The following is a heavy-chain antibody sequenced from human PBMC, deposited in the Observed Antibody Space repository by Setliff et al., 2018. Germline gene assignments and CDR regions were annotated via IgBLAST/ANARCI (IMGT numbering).Heavy chain of an antibody. CDR2: ISVSGGTT. V-gene: IGHV3-23*01. Sequence: ETLSLTCTVSGGSISSGDYYWSWIRQAPGKGLEWVSAISVSGGTTYYADSVKGRFTISRDNSKNTLYLQMNSLRAEDTALYYCATTGYCDTGSCYFYFDYWGQGTLVTVSS. CDR1: GGSISSGDYY. D-gene: IGHD2-15*01. J-gene: IGHJ4*02. CDR3: ATTGYCDTGSCYFYFDY.